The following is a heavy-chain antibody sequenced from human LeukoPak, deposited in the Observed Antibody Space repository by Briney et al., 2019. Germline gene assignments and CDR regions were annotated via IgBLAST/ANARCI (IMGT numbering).Heavy chain of an antibody. J-gene: IGHJ4*02. CDR2: IRTKAYGGTT. V-gene: IGHV3-49*02. CDR3: TRVSWSRFSDY. Sequence: GGSLRLSCAASGFKFNFYWMSWVRQAPGKGLEWVGFIRTKAYGGTTEYAASVKGRFTMSRDDSKSIAYLQMNSLKSEDTAVYYCTRVSWSRFSDYWGQGTLVTVSS. CDR1: GFKFNFYW. D-gene: IGHD2/OR15-2a*01.